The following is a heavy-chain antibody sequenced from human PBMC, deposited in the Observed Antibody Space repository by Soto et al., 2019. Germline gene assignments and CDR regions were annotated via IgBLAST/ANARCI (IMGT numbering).Heavy chain of an antibody. CDR1: GFTFSSYS. Sequence: PGGSLILSCAASGFTFSSYSMHWVRQAPGKGLEWVALISYDGSNKYYADSVKGRFTISRDKSKNTLSLQLNSLRAEDTAVYYCARGMTTVTTGYDFDYWGQGTLVTVSS. CDR3: ARGMTTVTTGYDFDY. J-gene: IGHJ4*02. D-gene: IGHD4-17*01. V-gene: IGHV3-30-3*01. CDR2: ISYDGSNK.